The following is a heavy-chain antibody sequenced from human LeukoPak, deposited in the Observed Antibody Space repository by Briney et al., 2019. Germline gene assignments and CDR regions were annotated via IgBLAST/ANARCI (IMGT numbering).Heavy chain of an antibody. CDR1: GGSISSSSYY. D-gene: IGHD6-25*01. V-gene: IGHV4-39*07. CDR3: ARFAAANRPGFDP. CDR2: IYYSGST. J-gene: IGHJ5*02. Sequence: SETLSLTCTVSGGSISSSSYYWGWIRQPPGKGLEWIGSIYYSGSTYYNPSLKSRVTISVDTSKNQFSLKLSSVTAADTAVYYCARFAAANRPGFDPWGQGTLVTVSS.